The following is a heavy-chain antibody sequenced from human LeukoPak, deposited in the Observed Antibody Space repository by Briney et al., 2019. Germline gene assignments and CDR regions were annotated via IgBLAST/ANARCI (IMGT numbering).Heavy chain of an antibody. D-gene: IGHD3-22*01. J-gene: IGHJ4*02. CDR2: IRGSGGST. Sequence: HPGGTLRLSCTASGFTFSNHGMDWVRQAPGKGLEGVSGIRGSGGSTYYADSVEGRFTISRDNSKSMLYLQMNSLRAEDTAVYYCAKAYYYDSSGAFDYWGQGTLVTVSS. CDR3: AKAYYYDSSGAFDY. V-gene: IGHV3-23*01. CDR1: GFTFSNHG.